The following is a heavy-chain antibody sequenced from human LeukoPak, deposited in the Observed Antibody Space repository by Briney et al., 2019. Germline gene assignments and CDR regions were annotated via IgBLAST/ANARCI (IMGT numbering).Heavy chain of an antibody. CDR3: ARERLRGSKAIDAFDI. CDR2: ISSSGSNT. V-gene: IGHV3-11*05. Sequence: GGSLTLSCAASGFTFSDHYMSWIRQPPGGGLEWVSCISSSGSNTDYADSVKGRFTISRDNAKNSLYLQMNSLRAEDTAVYYCARERLRGSKAIDAFDIWGQGTMVTVSS. J-gene: IGHJ3*02. D-gene: IGHD3-10*01. CDR1: GFTFSDHY.